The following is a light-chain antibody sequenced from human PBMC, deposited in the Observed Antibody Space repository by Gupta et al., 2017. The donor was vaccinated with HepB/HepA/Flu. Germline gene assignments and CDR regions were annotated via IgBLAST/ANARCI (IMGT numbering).Light chain of an antibody. Sequence: SVLTQPPSASGTPGQRVTISCSGSSSNIGSNHVYWYQQVPGTAPKLLIYRNNQRRSGVPDRFSGSKSGTSADLTIIGLRAEDEADYYWADSDDSRSGWVFGGGTKLTVL. CDR3: ADSDDSRSGWV. J-gene: IGLJ3*02. CDR2: RNN. CDR1: SSNIGSNH. V-gene: IGLV1-47*01.